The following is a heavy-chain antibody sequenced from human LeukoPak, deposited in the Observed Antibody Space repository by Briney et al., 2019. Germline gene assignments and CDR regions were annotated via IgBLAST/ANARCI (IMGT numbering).Heavy chain of an antibody. V-gene: IGHV3-33*01. Sequence: PGRSLRLSCAASGFTFSSYGMHWVRQAPGKGREWVAVIWYDGSNKYYADSVKGRFTISRDNSKNTLYLQMNSLRAEDTAVYYCARGANLGTFDYWGQGTLVTVSS. CDR3: ARGANLGTFDY. CDR2: IWYDGSNK. CDR1: GFTFSSYG. J-gene: IGHJ4*02. D-gene: IGHD1-14*01.